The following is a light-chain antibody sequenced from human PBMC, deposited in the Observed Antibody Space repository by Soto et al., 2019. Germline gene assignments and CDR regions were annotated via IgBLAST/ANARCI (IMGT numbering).Light chain of an antibody. J-gene: IGLJ1*01. CDR2: DVS. CDR3: TSFSSSSIPYV. Sequence: QSALTQPASVSGSLGQSITISCTGTSSDVGGYNYVSWYQHHPGKAPKLMIFDVSYRPSGISNRFSGSKSGNTASLTISGLQAEDEDDYYCTSFSSSSIPYVFGTGTKLTVL. CDR1: SSDVGGYNY. V-gene: IGLV2-14*03.